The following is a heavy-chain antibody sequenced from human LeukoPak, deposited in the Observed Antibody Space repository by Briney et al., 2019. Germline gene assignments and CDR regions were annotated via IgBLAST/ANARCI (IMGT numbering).Heavy chain of an antibody. CDR1: GLTFSNYA. V-gene: IGHV3-23*01. D-gene: IGHD5-18*01. Sequence: GGSLRLSCAASGLTFSNYAMSWVRQAPGKGLEWVSVISSSGGSTYYADSVKGRLTISRDSSKNTLYLRMNSLRAEDTALYYCAKGSGRGYSYGLDNWGQGTLVTVSS. CDR2: ISSSGGST. CDR3: AKGSGRGYSYGLDN. J-gene: IGHJ4*02.